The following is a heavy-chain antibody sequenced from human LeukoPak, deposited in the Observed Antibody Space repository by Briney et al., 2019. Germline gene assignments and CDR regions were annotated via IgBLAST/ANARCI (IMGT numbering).Heavy chain of an antibody. V-gene: IGHV3-7*01. CDR2: INRDGSEK. D-gene: IGHD1/OR15-1a*01. CDR1: GFTFSSYW. J-gene: IGHJ4*02. CDR3: AREGTRGLFDS. Sequence: GGSLRLSCAASGFTFSSYWMSWVRQAPGKGLEWVAGINRDGSEKYYVDSVKGRFTISRDNAKNSLNLHMNSLRAEDTAVYYCAREGTRGLFDSWGQGTLVTVSS.